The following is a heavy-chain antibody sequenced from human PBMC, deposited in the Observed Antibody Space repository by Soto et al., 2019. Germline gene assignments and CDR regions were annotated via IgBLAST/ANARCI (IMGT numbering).Heavy chain of an antibody. V-gene: IGHV3-21*01. CDR2: ISSSSSYI. D-gene: IGHD3-3*01. Sequence: GGSLRLSCAASGFTFSSYSMNWVRQAPGKGLEWVSSISSSSSYIYYADSVKGRFTISRDNAKNSLYLQMNSLRAEDTAVCYCAVDYDFWSGYPRYFDYWGQGTLVTVSS. J-gene: IGHJ4*02. CDR1: GFTFSSYS. CDR3: AVDYDFWSGYPRYFDY.